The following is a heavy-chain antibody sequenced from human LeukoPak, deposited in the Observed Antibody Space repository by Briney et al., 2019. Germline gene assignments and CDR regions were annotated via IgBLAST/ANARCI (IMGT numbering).Heavy chain of an antibody. Sequence: PSETLSLTCTVSGASISDAAYYWGWIRQPPGKGLEWIGSIYYSGSTYYNPSLKSRVTISVDTSKNQFSLKLSSVTAADTAVYYCARHKPYSSSPGSFDPWGQGTLVTVSS. J-gene: IGHJ5*02. CDR1: GASISDAAYY. V-gene: IGHV4-39*01. CDR2: IYYSGST. CDR3: ARHKPYSSSPGSFDP. D-gene: IGHD6-6*01.